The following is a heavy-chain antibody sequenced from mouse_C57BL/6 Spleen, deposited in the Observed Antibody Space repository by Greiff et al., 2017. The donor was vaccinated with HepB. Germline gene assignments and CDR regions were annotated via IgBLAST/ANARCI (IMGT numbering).Heavy chain of an antibody. J-gene: IGHJ4*01. CDR3: ARCYGLYAMDY. CDR2: IRNKANGYTT. CDR1: GFTFTDYY. D-gene: IGHD1-1*01. V-gene: IGHV7-3*01. Sequence: EVQLVESGGGLVQPGGSLSLSCAASGFTFTDYYMSWVRQPPGKALEWFGIIRNKANGYTTDYSASVKGRFTISRDNSQSILYLQMNALRAEDSATYYCARCYGLYAMDYWGQGTSVTVSS.